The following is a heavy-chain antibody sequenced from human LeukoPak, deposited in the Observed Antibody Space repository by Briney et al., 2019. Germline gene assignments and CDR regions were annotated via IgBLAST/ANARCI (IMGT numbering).Heavy chain of an antibody. V-gene: IGHV1-69*06. CDR3: AREFARGVFITGTTDAFDI. D-gene: IGHD1-7*01. CDR1: AGTFSSYA. CDR2: FIPIFGTA. J-gene: IGHJ3*02. Sequence: ASVKVSCKGSAGTFSSYAISWVRQAPGQGLEWMGGFIPIFGTANYAQKFQGRVTITADKSTSTAYMELSSLRSEDTAVYYCAREFARGVFITGTTDAFDIWGQGTMVTVSS.